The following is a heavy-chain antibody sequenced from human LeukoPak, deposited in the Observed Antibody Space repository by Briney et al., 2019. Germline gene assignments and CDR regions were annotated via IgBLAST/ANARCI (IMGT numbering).Heavy chain of an antibody. CDR1: GFTFSSYE. CDR2: ISSSGSTI. Sequence: TGGSLRLSCAASGFTFSSYEMNWVRQAPGKGLEWVSYISSSGSTIYYADSVKGRFTISRDNAKNLLYLQMNSLRAEDTAVYYCARSKGIAVAGTIDPWGQGTLVTVSS. J-gene: IGHJ5*02. V-gene: IGHV3-48*03. D-gene: IGHD6-19*01. CDR3: ARSKGIAVAGTIDP.